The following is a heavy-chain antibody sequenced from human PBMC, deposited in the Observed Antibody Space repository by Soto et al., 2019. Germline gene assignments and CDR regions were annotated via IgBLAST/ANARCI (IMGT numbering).Heavy chain of an antibody. Sequence: GGSLRLSCAASGFTFSSYSMNWVRQAPGKGLEWVSSISSSSSYIYYADSVKGRFTISRDNAKNSLYLQMNSLRAEDTAVYYCARDSGPETYYYDSSGYPYWGQGTLVTVSS. CDR3: ARDSGPETYYYDSSGYPY. V-gene: IGHV3-21*01. CDR1: GFTFSSYS. J-gene: IGHJ4*02. D-gene: IGHD3-22*01. CDR2: ISSSSSYI.